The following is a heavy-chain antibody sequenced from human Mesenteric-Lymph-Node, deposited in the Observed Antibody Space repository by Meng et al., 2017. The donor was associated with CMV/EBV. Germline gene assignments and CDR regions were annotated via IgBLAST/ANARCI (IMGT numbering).Heavy chain of an antibody. V-gene: IGHV2-70D*14. Sequence: SGPTLVKPTQTLTLTCTFSGFSLSTSGMRVSWIRQPPGKALEWLARIDWDDDKFYNTSLKTRLTISKVTSENQVVLTMTNMDPVDTATYYCARTRPAVATGTLEFDYWGQGTLVTVSS. CDR3: ARTRPAVATGTLEFDY. CDR2: IDWDDDK. D-gene: IGHD1-1*01. J-gene: IGHJ4*02. CDR1: GFSLSTSGMR.